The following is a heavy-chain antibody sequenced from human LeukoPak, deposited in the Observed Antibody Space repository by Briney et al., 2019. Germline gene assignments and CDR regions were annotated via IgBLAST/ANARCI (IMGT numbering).Heavy chain of an antibody. D-gene: IGHD4-17*01. V-gene: IGHV3-23*01. CDR3: GKDHGDYAFDI. Sequence: GGSLRLSCVASGFTFSSYAMRWVRQAPGKGLEWVSAIGAGSGAITIYADSVKGRFTISRDNSKNTLYLQMNSLRGEDTAVYYCGKDHGDYAFDIWGQGTMVTVSS. CDR2: IGAGSGAIT. CDR1: GFTFSSYA. J-gene: IGHJ3*02.